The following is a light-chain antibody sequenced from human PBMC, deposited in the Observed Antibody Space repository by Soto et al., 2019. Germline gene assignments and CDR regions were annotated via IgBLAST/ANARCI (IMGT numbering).Light chain of an antibody. J-gene: IGKJ1*01. CDR1: QSISSGY. CDR2: GTS. V-gene: IGKV3-20*01. CDR3: QQYGSSPRA. Sequence: EIVLAQSPGTLSLSPGERATLSCRASQSISSGYLAWYQQKPGQAPRLLIFGTSSRATGIPDRFSGSGSGTDFTLTISRLEPEDFAVYYCQQYGSSPRAFGLGTKVDI.